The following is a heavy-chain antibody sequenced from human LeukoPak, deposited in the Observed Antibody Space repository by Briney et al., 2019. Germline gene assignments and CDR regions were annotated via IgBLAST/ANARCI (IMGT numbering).Heavy chain of an antibody. J-gene: IGHJ4*02. D-gene: IGHD2-2*01. CDR3: AKGPTAAMVSY. Sequence: GGSLRLSCAASGFTFSSYAMSWVRQAPGKGLEWVSAISGSGGSTYYADFVKGRFTISSDNSKNTLYLQMNSLRAEDTAVYYCAKGPTAAMVSYWGQGTLVTVSS. V-gene: IGHV3-23*01. CDR2: ISGSGGST. CDR1: GFTFSSYA.